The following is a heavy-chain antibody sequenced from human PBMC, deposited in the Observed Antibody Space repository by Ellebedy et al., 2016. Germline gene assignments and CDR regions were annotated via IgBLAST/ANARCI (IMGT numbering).Heavy chain of an antibody. V-gene: IGHV1-18*04. Sequence: ASVKVSCKASGYTFTSYGISWVRQAPGQGPEWMGWISAYNGNTNYAQKLQGRVTMTTDTSTSTAYMELRSLRSDDTAVYYCARDLLIRDVCSGGSCYHYWGQGTLVTVSS. CDR3: ARDLLIRDVCSGGSCYHY. CDR2: ISAYNGNT. CDR1: GYTFTSYG. D-gene: IGHD2-15*01. J-gene: IGHJ4*02.